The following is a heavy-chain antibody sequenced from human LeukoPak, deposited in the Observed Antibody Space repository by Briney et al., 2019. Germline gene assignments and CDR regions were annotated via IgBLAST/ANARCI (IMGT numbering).Heavy chain of an antibody. CDR1: GYTFTSYD. V-gene: IGHV1-8*03. Sequence: ASVKLSCKASGYTFTSYDINWVRQATGQGLEWMGWMNPNSGNTGYAQKFQGRVTITRNTSISTAYMELRSLRSEDTAVYYCARGGDQVQLDYWGQGTLVTVSS. CDR2: MNPNSGNT. CDR3: ARGGDQVQLDY. D-gene: IGHD4-17*01. J-gene: IGHJ4*02.